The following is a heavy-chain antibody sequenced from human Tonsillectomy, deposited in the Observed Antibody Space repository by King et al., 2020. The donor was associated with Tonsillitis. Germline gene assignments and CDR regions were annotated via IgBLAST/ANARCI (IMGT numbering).Heavy chain of an antibody. CDR1: GGSISSYY. Sequence: QLQESGPGLVKPSETLSLNCSVSGGSISSYYWSWIRQPPGKGLEWIGYIYHSGSTNYTPSLKSRVSISVDTSKNQFSLKLSSVTAADTAVYYCARTRVGDYQPYFYFDYWGQGTLVTVSS. V-gene: IGHV4-59*01. CDR3: ARTRVGDYQPYFYFDY. CDR2: IYHSGST. D-gene: IGHD4-17*01. J-gene: IGHJ4*02.